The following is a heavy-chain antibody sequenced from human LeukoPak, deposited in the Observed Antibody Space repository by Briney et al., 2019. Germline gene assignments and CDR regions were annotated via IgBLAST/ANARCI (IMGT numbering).Heavy chain of an antibody. CDR3: ARARGGSSSLRYFQH. Sequence: WASVKVSCKASGYTFTSYDINWVRQATGQGLEWMGWMNPNSGNTGYAQKFQGRVTMTRNTSISTAYMELSSLRSEDTAVYYCARARGGSSSLRYFQHWGQGTLVTVSS. CDR1: GYTFTSYD. CDR2: MNPNSGNT. V-gene: IGHV1-8*01. J-gene: IGHJ1*01. D-gene: IGHD6-13*01.